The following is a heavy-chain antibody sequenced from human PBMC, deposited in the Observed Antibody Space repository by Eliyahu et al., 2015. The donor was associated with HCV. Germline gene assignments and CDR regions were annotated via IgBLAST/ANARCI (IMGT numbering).Heavy chain of an antibody. CDR1: GGSISSGSYY. Sequence: QVQLQESGPGLVKPSQTLSLTCTVSGGSISSGSYYWSWIRQPAGKGLEWIGRIYTSGSTNYNPSLKSRVTISVDTSKNQFSLKLSSVTAADTAVYYCARDRTTGTTDYWGQGTLVSVSS. CDR2: IYTSGST. D-gene: IGHD1-1*01. J-gene: IGHJ4*02. V-gene: IGHV4-61*02. CDR3: ARDRTTGTTDY.